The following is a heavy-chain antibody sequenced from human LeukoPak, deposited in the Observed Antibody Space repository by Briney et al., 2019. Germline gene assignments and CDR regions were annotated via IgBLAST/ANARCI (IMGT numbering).Heavy chain of an antibody. CDR1: GYTFTSYY. D-gene: IGHD2-2*02. Sequence: ASVKVSCKASGYTFTSYYIHWVRQAPGQGLEWMGIINPSGGSTSYAQKFQGRVTMTRDTSTSTVYMELSSLRSEDTVVYYCARGAPIVVVVPAAIGYWGQGTLVTVSS. J-gene: IGHJ4*02. V-gene: IGHV1-46*01. CDR2: INPSGGST. CDR3: ARGAPIVVVVPAAIGY.